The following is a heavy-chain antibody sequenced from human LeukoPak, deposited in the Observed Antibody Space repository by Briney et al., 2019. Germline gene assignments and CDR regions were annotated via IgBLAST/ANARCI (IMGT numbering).Heavy chain of an antibody. CDR1: GFTFSSYA. Sequence: GGSLRLSCAASGFTFSSYAMGWVRQAPGKGLEWVSAISGSGGSTYYADSVKGRFTISRDNSKNTLYLQMNSLRAEDTAVYYCAKVFRDYSSSHLFDYWGQGTLVTVSS. CDR2: ISGSGGST. CDR3: AKVFRDYSSSHLFDY. V-gene: IGHV3-23*01. D-gene: IGHD6-13*01. J-gene: IGHJ4*02.